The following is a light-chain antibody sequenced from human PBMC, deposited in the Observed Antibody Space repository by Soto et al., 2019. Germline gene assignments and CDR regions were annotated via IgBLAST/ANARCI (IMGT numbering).Light chain of an antibody. CDR3: QQFKNYVT. CDR1: QGISSY. CDR2: AAS. J-gene: IGKJ5*01. Sequence: RMTQSPCSRCASKGEKVTITCRASQGISSYLAWYQKKPGKAPRLLIYAASTLQSGVPSRFSGSGSGTDFTLTITSLEPEDFATYYCQQFKNYVTFGQGTLPEVK. V-gene: IGKV1-8*01.